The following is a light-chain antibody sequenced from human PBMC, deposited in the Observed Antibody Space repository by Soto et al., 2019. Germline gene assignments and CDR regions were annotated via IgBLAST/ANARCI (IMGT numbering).Light chain of an antibody. J-gene: IGLJ3*02. CDR1: SSDVGGYDF. CDR3: CAYAGSYNLGV. Sequence: QSVLTQPRSVSGSPGQSVTISCTGTSSDVGGYDFVSWYQQHPGKAPKLTIYDVTKRPSWVPDRFSGAKSGNSASLTISGLRAEDEAYYYCCAYAGSYNLGVFGGGTKLTDL. CDR2: DVT. V-gene: IGLV2-11*01.